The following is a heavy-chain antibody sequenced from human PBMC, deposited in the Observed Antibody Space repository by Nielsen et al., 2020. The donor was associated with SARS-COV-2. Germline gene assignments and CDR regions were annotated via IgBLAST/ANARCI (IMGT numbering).Heavy chain of an antibody. CDR3: ARANLLRRFDY. D-gene: IGHD3-22*01. V-gene: IGHV4-34*01. CDR1: GGSFSGYY. Sequence: SETLSLTCAVYGGSFSGYYWSWIRQPPGKGLEWIGEINHSGSTNYNPSLKSRVTISVDTSKNQFSLKLSSVTAADTAVYYCARANLLRRFDYWGQGTLVTVSS. CDR2: INHSGST. J-gene: IGHJ4*02.